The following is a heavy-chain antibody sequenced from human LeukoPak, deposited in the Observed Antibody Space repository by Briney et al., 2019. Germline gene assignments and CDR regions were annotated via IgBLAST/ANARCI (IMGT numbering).Heavy chain of an antibody. Sequence: GGSLRLSCAASGFTFSSYWMHWVRQAPGKGLVWVSRINSDGSSTSYADSVKGRFTISRDNSKNTLYLQMNSLRAEDTAVYYCAKEYYEYVWGSYRLWGQGTLVIVSS. CDR3: AKEYYEYVWGSYRL. CDR2: INSDGSST. J-gene: IGHJ4*02. CDR1: GFTFSSYW. D-gene: IGHD3-16*02. V-gene: IGHV3-74*01.